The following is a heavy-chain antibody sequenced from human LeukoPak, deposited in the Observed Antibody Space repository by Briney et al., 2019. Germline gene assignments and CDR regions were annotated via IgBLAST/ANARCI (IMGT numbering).Heavy chain of an antibody. CDR3: AKDLKVRGVFEY. V-gene: IGHV3-23*01. CDR2: ISGSGGST. CDR1: GFTFSSYA. J-gene: IGHJ4*02. Sequence: GGSLRLSCEASGFTFSSYAMSRVRQAPGKGLEWVSGISGSGGSTYYADSVKGRFTISRDNSKNTLYLQMNSLRAEDTAVYYCAKDLKVRGVFEYWGQGTLVTVSS. D-gene: IGHD3-10*01.